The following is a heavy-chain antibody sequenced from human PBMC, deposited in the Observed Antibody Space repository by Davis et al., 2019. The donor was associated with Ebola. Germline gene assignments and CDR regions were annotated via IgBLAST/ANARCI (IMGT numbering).Heavy chain of an antibody. CDR2: IAYDESNE. Sequence: GESLKISCAASGFTFSTYGMHWVRQAPGKGLEWVAFIAYDESNEDYGDSVKGRFTISSDNSRNTLYLQMNSLGGEDTAVYYCAKDEYYNWKRGSGFDIWGQGTMVTVSS. D-gene: IGHD1-20*01. V-gene: IGHV3-30*02. J-gene: IGHJ3*02. CDR3: AKDEYYNWKRGSGFDI. CDR1: GFTFSTYG.